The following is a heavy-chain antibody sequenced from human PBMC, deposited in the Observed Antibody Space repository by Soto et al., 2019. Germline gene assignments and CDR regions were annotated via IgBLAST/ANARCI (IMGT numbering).Heavy chain of an antibody. CDR3: TRDLVAGTPGGLDV. CDR1: GFTFSDHY. D-gene: IGHD6-19*01. Sequence: EVQLVESGGGLVQPGGSLRLSCAASGFTFSDHYMDWVRQAPGKGLEWVGRIRRKVNSYTTEYAAAVKGRFTISRDDSKNSLYLQMNSLKTEDTAVYYCTRDLVAGTPGGLDVWGQGNAVAVSS. J-gene: IGHJ6*02. V-gene: IGHV3-72*01. CDR2: IRRKVNSYTT.